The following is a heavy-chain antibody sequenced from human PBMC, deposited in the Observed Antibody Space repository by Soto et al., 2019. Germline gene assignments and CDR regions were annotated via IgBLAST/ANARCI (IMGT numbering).Heavy chain of an antibody. Sequence: SETLSLTCTVSGGSISSYYWSWIRQPPGKGLEWIGYIYYSGSTNYNPSLKSRVTISVDTSKNQFSLKLSSVTAADTAVYYCARHAYYDILTGYYTDDKCPMDVWGKGTTVTVSS. CDR1: GGSISSYY. CDR2: IYYSGST. D-gene: IGHD3-9*01. CDR3: ARHAYYDILTGYYTDDKCPMDV. V-gene: IGHV4-59*08. J-gene: IGHJ6*03.